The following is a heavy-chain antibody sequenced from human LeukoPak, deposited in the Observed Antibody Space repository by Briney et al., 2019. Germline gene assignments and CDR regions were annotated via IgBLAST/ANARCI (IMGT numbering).Heavy chain of an antibody. CDR3: ARVVGSSWYFPYYYYMDV. Sequence: GASVNVSCKASGYSFTGHYMHWVRQAPGQGLEWMGWINPKSGGTNYAQKFQGRVTMTRDTSISTAYMELSRLRSDDTAVYYCARVVGSSWYFPYYYYMDVWGKGTTVTISS. CDR1: GYSFTGHY. V-gene: IGHV1-2*02. D-gene: IGHD6-13*01. J-gene: IGHJ6*03. CDR2: INPKSGGT.